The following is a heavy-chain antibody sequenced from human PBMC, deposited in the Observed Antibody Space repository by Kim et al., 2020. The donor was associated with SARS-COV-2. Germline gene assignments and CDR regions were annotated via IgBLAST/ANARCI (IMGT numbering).Heavy chain of an antibody. CDR3: AKLPYGMVV. V-gene: IGHV3-53*01. J-gene: IGHJ6*02. CDR2: GGST. Sequence: GGSTFSADPVRGRVPNPRDNSKDTLYLQMNSLGAEDTALYYCAKLPYGMVVWGQGTTVTVSS.